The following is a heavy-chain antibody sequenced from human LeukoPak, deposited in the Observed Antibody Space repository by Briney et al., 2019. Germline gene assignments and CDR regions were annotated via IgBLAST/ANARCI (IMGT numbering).Heavy chain of an antibody. D-gene: IGHD4-17*01. J-gene: IGHJ5*02. Sequence: GGSLRLSCAASGFTFSSYGMHWVRQAPGKGLEWVAVIWYDGSNKYYADSVKGRFTISRDNSKNTLYLQVNSLRAEDTAVYYCARDSTTVTHNWFDPWGQGTLVTVSS. CDR3: ARDSTTVTHNWFDP. V-gene: IGHV3-33*01. CDR2: IWYDGSNK. CDR1: GFTFSSYG.